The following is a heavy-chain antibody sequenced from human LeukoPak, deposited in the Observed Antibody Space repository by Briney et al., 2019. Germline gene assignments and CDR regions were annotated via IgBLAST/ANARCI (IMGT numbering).Heavy chain of an antibody. V-gene: IGHV4-59*11. CDR2: ISHIGRT. CDR3: ARDLVTVTKGFDI. CDR1: GDSFSSHY. D-gene: IGHD4-17*01. J-gene: IGHJ3*02. Sequence: SETLSLTCAVSGDSFSSHYWTWIRQSPGTGLEWIGYISHIGRTNYNPSLKSRVTISIDTSKNQLSLKLRSVTAADTAVYYCARDLVTVTKGFDIWGQGTMVGVSS.